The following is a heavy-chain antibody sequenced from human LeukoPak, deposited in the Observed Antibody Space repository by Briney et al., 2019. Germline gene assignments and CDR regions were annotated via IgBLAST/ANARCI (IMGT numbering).Heavy chain of an antibody. J-gene: IGHJ3*01. CDR1: GFTFSNYA. D-gene: IGHD5/OR15-5a*01. Sequence: QPGGSLRLSCAASGFTFSNYAVSWVRQAPGKGLDWVSVISGPGTSTSCGNSVKGRFTISRDNSKNTVFLQMNSLRAEDTAVYYCARGGWVSSDAFDVWGQGTMVTVSS. V-gene: IGHV3-23*01. CDR2: ISGPGTST. CDR3: ARGGWVSSDAFDV.